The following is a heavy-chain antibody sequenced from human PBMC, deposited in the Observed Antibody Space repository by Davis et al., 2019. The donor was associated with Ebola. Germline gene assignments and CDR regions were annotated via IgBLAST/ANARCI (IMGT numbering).Heavy chain of an antibody. Sequence: GESLKISCAASGFTFSSYGMHWVRQAPGKGLEWVAVISYDGSNKYYADSVKGRFTISRDNSKNTLYLQMNSLGAEDTAVYYCSGLGASSGWYLPWGQGTLVTVSS. V-gene: IGHV3-30*03. CDR2: ISYDGSNK. J-gene: IGHJ5*01. CDR3: SGLGASSGWYLP. CDR1: GFTFSSYG. D-gene: IGHD6-19*01.